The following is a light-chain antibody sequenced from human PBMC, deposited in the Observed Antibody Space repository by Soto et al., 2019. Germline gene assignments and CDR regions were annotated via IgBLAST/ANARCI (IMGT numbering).Light chain of an antibody. CDR3: QQYDNLPLT. V-gene: IGKV1-33*01. J-gene: IGKJ4*01. CDR1: QDISNY. CDR2: DAS. Sequence: DIQMTQSPSSLSASVRDRVTITIQASQDISNYLNWYQQIPGKAPKLLIYDASNLETAVPSRFSGSGSGTDFTFTISSLQPEDIATYYCQQYDNLPLTFGGGTKVEIK.